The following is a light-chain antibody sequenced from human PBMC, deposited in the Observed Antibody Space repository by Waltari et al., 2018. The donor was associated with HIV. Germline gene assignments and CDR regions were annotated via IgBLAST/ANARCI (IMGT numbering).Light chain of an antibody. CDR1: RSILYSSDNRNY. CDR3: QQYFRIPPT. CDR2: WAS. Sequence: DIVMTQSTDYLPVYLGERANNNCTSSRSILYSSDNRNYLAWYQQKPRQPPKLLISWASTRESGVPDRFSGGGSGTDFTLTITRLQAEDVAVYHCQQYFRIPPTFGGGTKVEIK. V-gene: IGKV4-1*01. J-gene: IGKJ4*01.